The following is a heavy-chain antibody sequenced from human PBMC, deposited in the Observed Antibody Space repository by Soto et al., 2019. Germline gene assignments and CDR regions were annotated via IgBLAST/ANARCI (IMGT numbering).Heavy chain of an antibody. V-gene: IGHV3-30-3*01. CDR2: ISYDGSDK. Sequence: PGGSLRLSCAASGFTFSPYTMPWVRQTPGKGLEWVAVISYDGSDKNYADSVRGRFTISRDNSKNALFLQMNSLIAEDTALYYCARGGGFCGADCYKGGIDYWGQGALVTVSS. CDR1: GFTFSPYT. J-gene: IGHJ4*02. CDR3: ARGGGFCGADCYKGGIDY. D-gene: IGHD2-21*02.